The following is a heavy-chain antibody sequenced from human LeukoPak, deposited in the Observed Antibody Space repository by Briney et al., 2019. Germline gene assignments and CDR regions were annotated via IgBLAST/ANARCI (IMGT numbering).Heavy chain of an antibody. CDR3: AKDERRGGSGKGGAFDI. CDR1: GFTFSSYS. CDR2: ISSSSSYI. D-gene: IGHD3-10*01. V-gene: IGHV3-21*04. Sequence: GGSLRLSCAASGFTFSSYSMNWVRQAPGKGLEWVSSISSSSSYIYYADSVKGRLTISRDNAKNSLYLQMNSLRAEDTALYYCAKDERRGGSGKGGAFDIWGQGTMVTVSS. J-gene: IGHJ3*02.